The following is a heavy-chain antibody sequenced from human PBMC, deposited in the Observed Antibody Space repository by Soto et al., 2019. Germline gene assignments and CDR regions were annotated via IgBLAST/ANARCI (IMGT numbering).Heavy chain of an antibody. V-gene: IGHV4-61*05. J-gene: IGHJ4*02. Sequence: PSETLSLTCTVSGGSISSSSYYWGWIRQPPGKGLEWIGYIYYSGSTNYNPSLKSRVTISVDTSKNQFSLKLSSVTAADTAVYYCARVGEDGWLRPKLPYFDYWGQGTLVTVSS. CDR1: GGSISSSSYY. D-gene: IGHD5-12*01. CDR2: IYYSGST. CDR3: ARVGEDGWLRPKLPYFDY.